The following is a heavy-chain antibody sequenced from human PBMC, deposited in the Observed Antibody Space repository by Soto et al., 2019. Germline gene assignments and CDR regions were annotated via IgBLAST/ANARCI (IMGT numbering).Heavy chain of an antibody. CDR1: GYTFTTYY. CDR2: INPGGVST. Sequence: QVQLVQSGAEVKKPGASVEVSCKASGYTFTTYYIHWVRHAPGQGLEWMGVINPGGVSTKYAQKFHDRVTMTSDTSTSTVYMDLSSLRSEDTAVYLCARGGNGDNVGYWYFDLWGRGTQVTVSP. J-gene: IGHJ2*01. CDR3: ARGGNGDNVGYWYFDL. D-gene: IGHD4-17*01. V-gene: IGHV1-46*01.